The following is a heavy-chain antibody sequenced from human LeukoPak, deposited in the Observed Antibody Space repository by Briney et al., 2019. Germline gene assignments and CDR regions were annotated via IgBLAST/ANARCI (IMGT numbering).Heavy chain of an antibody. CDR2: IGSSSRYI. CDR1: GFSFSRYS. Sequence: GGSLRLSCAASGFSFSRYSVNWVRQAPGKGLEWVSFIGSSSRYIYYADSVKGRFTISRDNAKNTLYLQMNSLRAEDTAVYYCARAIAVAADGMDVWGQGTTVTVSS. CDR3: ARAIAVAADGMDV. J-gene: IGHJ6*02. D-gene: IGHD6-19*01. V-gene: IGHV3-21*01.